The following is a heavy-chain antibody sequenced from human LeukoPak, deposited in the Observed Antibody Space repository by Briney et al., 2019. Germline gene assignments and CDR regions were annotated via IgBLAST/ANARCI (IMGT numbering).Heavy chain of an antibody. Sequence: ASVKVSCKASGYTFTGYYMHWVRQAPGQGPEWMGRINPNSGGTNYAQKFQGRVTMTRDTSISTAYMELSRLRSDDTAVYYCARGGMEGMAARVVDYWGQGTLVTVSS. CDR2: INPNSGGT. CDR3: ARGGMEGMAARVVDY. J-gene: IGHJ4*02. V-gene: IGHV1-2*02. D-gene: IGHD6-6*01. CDR1: GYTFTGYY.